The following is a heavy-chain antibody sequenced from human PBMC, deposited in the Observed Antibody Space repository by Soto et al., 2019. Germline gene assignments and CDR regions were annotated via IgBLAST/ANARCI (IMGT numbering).Heavy chain of an antibody. J-gene: IGHJ4*02. CDR3: AKSLPQGSSSWYVPLFDY. Sequence: EVQLLESGGGLVQPGGSLRLSCAASGFTFSSYAMSWVRQAPGKGLEWVSAISGSGGSTYYADSVKGRFTISRDNSNNTLYLQMNSLRAEDTAVYYCAKSLPQGSSSWYVPLFDYWGQGTLVTVSS. D-gene: IGHD6-13*01. CDR2: ISGSGGST. CDR1: GFTFSSYA. V-gene: IGHV3-23*01.